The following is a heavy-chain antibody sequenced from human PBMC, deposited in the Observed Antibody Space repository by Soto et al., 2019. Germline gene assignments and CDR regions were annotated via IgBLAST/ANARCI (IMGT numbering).Heavy chain of an antibody. CDR3: ARAQFDYYYGMAV. D-gene: IGHD3-16*01. V-gene: IGHV1-46*01. Sequence: ASVKVSCKASGYTFTSYYMHWVRQAPGQGLEWMGIINPSGGSTSYAQKFQGRVTMTRDTSTRTVYMEMSSLRSEDTAVYYCARAQFDYYYGMAVWGQGNTVTVSS. CDR2: INPSGGST. J-gene: IGHJ6*02. CDR1: GYTFTSYY.